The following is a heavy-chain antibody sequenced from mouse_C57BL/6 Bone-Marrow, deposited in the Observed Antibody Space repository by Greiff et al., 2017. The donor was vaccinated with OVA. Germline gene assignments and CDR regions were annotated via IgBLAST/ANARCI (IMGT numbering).Heavy chain of an antibody. CDR3: ARDASYYYGTWFAY. CDR2: INPNNGGT. CDR1: GYTFTDYY. V-gene: IGHV1-26*01. Sequence: VQLQQSGPELVKPGASVKISCKASGYTFTDYYMNWVKQSHGKSLEWIGDINPNNGGTSYNQKFKGKATLTVDKSSSTAYMELRSLTSEDSAVYYCARDASYYYGTWFAYWGQGTLVTVSA. J-gene: IGHJ3*01. D-gene: IGHD1-1*01.